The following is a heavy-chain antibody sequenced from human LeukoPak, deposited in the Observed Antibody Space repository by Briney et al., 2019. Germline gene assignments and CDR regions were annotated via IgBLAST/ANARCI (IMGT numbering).Heavy chain of an antibody. Sequence: GVSLRLSCAASGFTFTNYWMSWVRQAPGKGLGWVANIKQDEREKFYVDSVKGRFTISRDNAKNSMYLQLNSLRAEDTAVYYCARDAWRDRYFDYWGQGILVTVSS. V-gene: IGHV3-7*01. CDR2: IKQDEREK. D-gene: IGHD1-1*01. CDR3: ARDAWRDRYFDY. J-gene: IGHJ4*02. CDR1: GFTFTNYW.